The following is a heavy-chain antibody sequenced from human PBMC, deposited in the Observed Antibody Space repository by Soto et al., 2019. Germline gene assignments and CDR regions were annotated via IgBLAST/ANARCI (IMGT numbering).Heavy chain of an antibody. V-gene: IGHV1-69*06. Sequence: SVKVSCKASGGTFSSYAISWVRQAPGQGLEWMGGTFPMFGKANYAQKFQGRVTISADKSTSTAYMELSSLRSEDTAVYYCATVDISTWIDGMDVWGQGTTVTVS. D-gene: IGHD2-2*01. CDR3: ATVDISTWIDGMDV. CDR2: TFPMFGKA. CDR1: GGTFSSYA. J-gene: IGHJ6*02.